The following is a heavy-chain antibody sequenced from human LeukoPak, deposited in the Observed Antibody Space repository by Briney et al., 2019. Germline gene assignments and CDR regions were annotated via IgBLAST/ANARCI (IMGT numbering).Heavy chain of an antibody. V-gene: IGHV3-74*01. CDR3: TVYGGNFYFEY. CDR1: GFTFSGYW. D-gene: IGHD4-23*01. Sequence: GGSLRLSCGASGFTFSGYWMHWVRQAPGKGLVWVSRINSDGSTTSYADSVKGRFTISRDNAKNTLYLQMNSLRAEDTAVYYCTVYGGNFYFEYWGQGTLVTVSS. J-gene: IGHJ4*02. CDR2: INSDGSTT.